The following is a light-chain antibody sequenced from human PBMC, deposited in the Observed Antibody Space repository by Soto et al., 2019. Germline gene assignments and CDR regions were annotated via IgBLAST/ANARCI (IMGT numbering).Light chain of an antibody. CDR3: QQYGSNRQPIT. Sequence: EIVLTQSPGTLSLSPGERATLSCRASQSVSSYYLAWYQQKPGQAPRLLIYGASSSATGIPDRFSGSGSGTDVSLTISRLVPEDFAVYYCQQYGSNRQPITFGQGTRLEIK. V-gene: IGKV3-20*01. CDR2: GAS. CDR1: QSVSSYY. J-gene: IGKJ5*01.